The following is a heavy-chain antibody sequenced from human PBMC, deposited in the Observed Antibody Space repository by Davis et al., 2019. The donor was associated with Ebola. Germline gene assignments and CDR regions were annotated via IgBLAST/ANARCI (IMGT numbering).Heavy chain of an antibody. CDR3: ARGPSYDSGVIGAFDI. CDR1: GYTFTRYG. J-gene: IGHJ3*02. Sequence: AASVKVSCKASGYTFTRYGISWVRQAPGEGPEWMGWISGHSDNPKYAPKVQDRVTMTTDRSTNTAYLELRSLGSDDTAVYYCARGPSYDSGVIGAFDIWGQGTMVTVSS. V-gene: IGHV1-18*01. CDR2: ISGHSDNP. D-gene: IGHD4-17*01.